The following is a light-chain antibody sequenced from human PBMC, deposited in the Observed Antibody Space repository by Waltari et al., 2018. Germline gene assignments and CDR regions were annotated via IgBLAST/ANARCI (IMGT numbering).Light chain of an antibody. V-gene: IGLV1-40*01. CDR1: SSTIGAGHD. J-gene: IGLJ3*02. CDR3: QSFDSNVRGGVV. CDR2: GNN. Sequence: SILTQPTSVSGAPGQRVTISCTGSSSTIGAGHDVHWYQAFPGTAPKLLIYGNNNRPSGVPDRFSGSKSGSSASLAINGLQAEDEADYYCQSFDSNVRGGVVFGGGTKVTVL.